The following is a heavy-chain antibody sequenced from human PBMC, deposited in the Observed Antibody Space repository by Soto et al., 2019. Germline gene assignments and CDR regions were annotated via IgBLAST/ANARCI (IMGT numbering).Heavy chain of an antibody. CDR1: GGTFSSCA. Sequence: SVKVSCKSSGGTFSSCAISWVRQAPGQGLEWMGGIIPIFGTANYAQKFQGRVTITADESTSTAYMELSSLRSEDTAVYYCAREASPAIHWFDPWGQGTLVTVSS. V-gene: IGHV1-69*13. CDR3: AREASPAIHWFDP. J-gene: IGHJ5*02. CDR2: IIPIFGTA. D-gene: IGHD2-2*02.